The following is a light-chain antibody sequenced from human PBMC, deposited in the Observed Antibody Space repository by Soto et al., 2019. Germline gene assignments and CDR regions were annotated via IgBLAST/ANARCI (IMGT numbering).Light chain of an antibody. CDR2: AVS. J-gene: IGKJ4*01. V-gene: IGKV1D-16*01. CDR3: QQYHLCPQT. CDR1: QAINSW. Sequence: DIQMTQSPSSLSASVGDRITITCRASQAINSWLVWYQQKPEKAPKSLIYAVSSLQRGVPSRLRGSGSATAATLTISNLQPEDFVTCFCQQYHLCPQTFVVGTRVEIK.